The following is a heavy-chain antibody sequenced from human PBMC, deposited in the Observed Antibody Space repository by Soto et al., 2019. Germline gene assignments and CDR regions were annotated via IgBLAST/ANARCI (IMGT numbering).Heavy chain of an antibody. CDR2: ISANSGNT. V-gene: IGHV1-18*04. CDR3: ARDRSPSYGMDV. J-gene: IGHJ6*02. CDR1: GYTFTGYY. Sequence: ASVKVSCKASGYTFTGYYMHWVRQAPGQGLEWMGWISANSGNTNYAQKLQGRVTMTTGTSTSTAYMELRSLRSDDTAVYYCARDRSPSYGMDVWGQGTTVTVSS.